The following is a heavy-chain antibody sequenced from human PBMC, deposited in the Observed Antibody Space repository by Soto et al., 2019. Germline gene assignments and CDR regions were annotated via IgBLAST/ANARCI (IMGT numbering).Heavy chain of an antibody. CDR3: AREASNCGGDCYSDY. J-gene: IGHJ4*02. CDR2: INPNSGGT. V-gene: IGHV1-2*04. Sequence: GASVKVSCKASGYTFTGYYMHWVRQAPGQGLEWMGWINPNSGGTNYAQKFQGWVTMTRDTSISTAYMELSRLRSDDTAVYYCAREASNCGGDCYSDYWGQGTLVTVS. CDR1: GYTFTGYY. D-gene: IGHD2-21*02.